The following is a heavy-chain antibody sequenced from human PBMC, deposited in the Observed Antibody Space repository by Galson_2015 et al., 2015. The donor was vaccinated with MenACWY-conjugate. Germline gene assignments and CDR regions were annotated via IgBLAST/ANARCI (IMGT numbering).Heavy chain of an antibody. CDR3: AKDWSVPYSTISYYFYMDV. CDR1: GFTFRRFG. Sequence: SLRLSCAASGFTFRRFGMHWVRQAPGKGLEWMAVISYDGSNESYADSXKGRXTISRDNSKNKLYLQMNSLRADDTAVYYCAKDWSVPYSTISYYFYMDVWGKGTTVTVSS. D-gene: IGHD6-13*01. J-gene: IGHJ6*03. CDR2: ISYDGSNE. V-gene: IGHV3-30*18.